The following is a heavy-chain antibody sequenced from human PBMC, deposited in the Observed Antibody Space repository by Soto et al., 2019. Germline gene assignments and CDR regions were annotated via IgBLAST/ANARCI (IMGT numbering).Heavy chain of an antibody. V-gene: IGHV3-48*01. Sequence: EVQLVEAGGGLVQPGGSLRLSCAASGFTFSSYTMNWVRQAPGKGLEWVSYISSSSTTIYYADSVKGRFTISRDNAKNSLYLQMNSLRAEDTAVYYWARDRKYQPLPEYWGQGTLVTVSS. J-gene: IGHJ4*02. CDR3: ARDRKYQPLPEY. D-gene: IGHD2-2*01. CDR1: GFTFSSYT. CDR2: ISSSSTTI.